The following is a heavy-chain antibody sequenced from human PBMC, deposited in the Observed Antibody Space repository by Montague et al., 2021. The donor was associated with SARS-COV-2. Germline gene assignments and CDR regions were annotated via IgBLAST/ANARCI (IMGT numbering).Heavy chain of an antibody. J-gene: IGHJ6*02. CDR3: ARDGADYSFAYYHEMDV. CDR2: LYTSGST. V-gene: IGHV4-4*07. CDR1: GASVRTYY. D-gene: IGHD5-12*01. Sequence: SETRSLTRTVSGASVRTYYWSWIRQSAGKKLEWMGRLYTSGSTYYNPSFKSRVTMSLDTSKNLFSLNLSSMTAADTAVYYCARDGADYSFAYYHEMDVWGQGIAVTVSS.